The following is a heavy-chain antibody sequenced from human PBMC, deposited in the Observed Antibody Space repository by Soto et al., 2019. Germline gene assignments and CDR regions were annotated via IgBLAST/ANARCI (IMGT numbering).Heavy chain of an antibody. CDR1: GYTFTSYA. Sequence: ASVKVSCKASGYTFTSYAMHWVRQAPGQRLEWMGWINAGNGNTKYSQKFQGRVTITRDTSASTAYMELSSLRSEDTAVYYCARDSGTLYYYYGMDVWGQGTTVTVSS. CDR2: INAGNGNT. D-gene: IGHD1-1*01. J-gene: IGHJ6*02. CDR3: ARDSGTLYYYYGMDV. V-gene: IGHV1-3*01.